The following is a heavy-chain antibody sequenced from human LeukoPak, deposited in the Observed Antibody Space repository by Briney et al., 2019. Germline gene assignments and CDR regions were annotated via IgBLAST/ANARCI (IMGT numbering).Heavy chain of an antibody. J-gene: IGHJ4*02. D-gene: IGHD3-10*01. CDR1: GFTFSSYD. Sequence: PGGSLRLPCAASGFTFSSYDMYWVRQGTGKGLEWVSGIGTAGDTYYPGSVKGRFTISRDNAKNSLYLQMNSLRAGDTAVYYCARSGRFGELFPFDYWGQGTLVTVSS. V-gene: IGHV3-13*01. CDR2: IGTAGDT. CDR3: ARSGRFGELFPFDY.